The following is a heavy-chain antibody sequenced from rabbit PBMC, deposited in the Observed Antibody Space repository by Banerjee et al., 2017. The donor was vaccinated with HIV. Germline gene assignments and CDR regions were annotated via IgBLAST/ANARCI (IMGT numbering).Heavy chain of an antibody. Sequence: QEQLVESGGGLVQPEGSLTLTCKASGFDLSSSYYMCWVRQAPGKGLEWIACIYTGSSGSTYYASWAKGRFTISKTSSTTVTLQMTSLTAADTATYFCARSSSTESWSFNLWGPGTLVTVS. J-gene: IGHJ4*01. CDR3: ARSSSTESWSFNL. D-gene: IGHD7-1*01. CDR1: GFDLSSSYY. V-gene: IGHV1S45*01. CDR2: IYTGSSGST.